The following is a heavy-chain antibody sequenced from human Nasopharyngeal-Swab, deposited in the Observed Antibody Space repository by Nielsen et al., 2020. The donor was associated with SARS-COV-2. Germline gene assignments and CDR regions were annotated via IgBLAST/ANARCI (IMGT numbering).Heavy chain of an antibody. D-gene: IGHD4-11*01. Sequence: VRQAPGKGLEWVSSISGSGGRTYYADSVKGRFTVSRDNSENTLYLQMNSLRADDTAVYYCAKGDYIDYVNFHYYMDVWGKGTTVTVSS. V-gene: IGHV3-23*01. CDR3: AKGDYIDYVNFHYYMDV. J-gene: IGHJ6*03. CDR2: ISGSGGRT.